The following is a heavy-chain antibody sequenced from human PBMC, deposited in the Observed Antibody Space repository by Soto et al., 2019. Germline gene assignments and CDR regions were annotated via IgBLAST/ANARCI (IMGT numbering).Heavy chain of an antibody. J-gene: IGHJ4*02. Sequence: QVQLQESGPGLVKPSETLSLTCIVSGGSVSSGSYYWSWIRQPPGKGLEWIGFIYYTGSTIYNPALKSLVTISVDTSNNHFSLKLSSVTAADTAVYFCATMSSSGYPLDYWGRGTLVTVSS. CDR2: IYYTGST. V-gene: IGHV4-61*03. CDR3: ATMSSSGYPLDY. CDR1: GGSVSSGSYY. D-gene: IGHD3-22*01.